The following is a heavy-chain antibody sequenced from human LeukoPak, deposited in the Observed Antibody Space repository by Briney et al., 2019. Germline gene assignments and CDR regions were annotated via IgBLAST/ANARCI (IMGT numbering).Heavy chain of an antibody. CDR2: INPNSGGT. D-gene: IGHD4-11*01. J-gene: IGHJ4*02. V-gene: IGHV1-2*02. CDR1: GYTFTGYY. CDR3: AIESDYSNYVADY. Sequence: GASVKVSCKASGYTFTGYYMHWVRQAPGQGLEWMGWINPNSGGTNYAQKFQGRVTMTRDTSISTACMELSRLRSDDTAVYYCAIESDYSNYVADYWGQGTLVTVSS.